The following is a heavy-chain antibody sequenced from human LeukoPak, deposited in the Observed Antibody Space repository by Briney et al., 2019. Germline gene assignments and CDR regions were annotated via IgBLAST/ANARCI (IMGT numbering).Heavy chain of an antibody. CDR3: QAGCSGGSCYDNDAFDI. CDR2: IYHSGST. V-gene: IGHV4-4*02. CDR1: GGSISSSNW. D-gene: IGHD2-15*01. J-gene: IGHJ3*02. Sequence: SETLSLTCAVSGGSISSSNWWSWVRQPPGKGLEWIGEIYHSGSTNYNPSLKSRVTISVDKSKNQFSLKLSSVTAADTAVYYCQAGCSGGSCYDNDAFDIWGQGTMVTVSS.